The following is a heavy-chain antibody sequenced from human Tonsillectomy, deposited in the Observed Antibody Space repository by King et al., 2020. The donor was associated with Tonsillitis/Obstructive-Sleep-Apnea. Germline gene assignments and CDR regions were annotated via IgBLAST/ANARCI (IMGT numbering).Heavy chain of an antibody. Sequence: QLVQSGTEVKKPGESLKISCQAVGYSFSDYWIGWVRQTPGKGLEWMGVIYPYDSDTRYSPSFQGQVTISADKSISTAYLQWSSLEASDTAMYYCARSFGSGTYYDPSYYYYYYMDVWGAGTTVTVSS. D-gene: IGHD3-10*01. CDR3: ARSFGSGTYYDPSYYYYYYMDV. J-gene: IGHJ6*03. CDR2: IYPYDSDT. V-gene: IGHV5-51*01. CDR1: GYSFSDYW.